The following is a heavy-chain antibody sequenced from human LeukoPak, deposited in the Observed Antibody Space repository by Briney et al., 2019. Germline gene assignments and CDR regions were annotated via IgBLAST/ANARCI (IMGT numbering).Heavy chain of an antibody. CDR1: GFLFSNYN. J-gene: IGHJ5*02. D-gene: IGHD6-13*01. CDR2: ISSSGSSI. CDR3: ARAHSSSWPGWYDP. Sequence: GGPLRLSCAASGFLFSNYNMNWCRQAPGKALDWGSSISSSGSSIYYADSVKGRFTISRDNAKNSLFLEMNSLRGEDTAIYYWARAHSSSWPGWYDPWGQGTLVTVSS. V-gene: IGHV3-21*01.